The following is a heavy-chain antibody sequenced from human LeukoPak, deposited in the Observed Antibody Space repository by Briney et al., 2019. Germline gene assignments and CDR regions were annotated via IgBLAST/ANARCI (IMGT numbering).Heavy chain of an antibody. J-gene: IGHJ6*02. Sequence: GGSLRLSCAASGFTFSSYAMSWVRQSPGKGLEWVSAISGSGGSTYYADSVKGRFTFSRDNSKNTLYLQMNSLRAEDTAVYYCAKYVLRFLEWSAAYYYYGMDVWGQGTTVTVSS. CDR3: AKYVLRFLEWSAAYYYYGMDV. CDR1: GFTFSSYA. CDR2: ISGSGGST. V-gene: IGHV3-23*01. D-gene: IGHD3-3*01.